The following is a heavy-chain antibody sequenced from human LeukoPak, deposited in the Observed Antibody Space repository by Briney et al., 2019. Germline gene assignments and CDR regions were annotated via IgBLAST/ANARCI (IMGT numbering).Heavy chain of an antibody. CDR3: ARENWGYDSSGYYYVLNFDY. J-gene: IGHJ4*02. V-gene: IGHV4-59*12. CDR2: IYYSGST. D-gene: IGHD3-22*01. Sequence: PSETLSLTCTVSDGSISSYYWSWIRQPPGKGLEWIGYIYYSGSTNYNPSLKSRVTISVDTSKDQFSLKLSSVTAADTAVYYCARENWGYDSSGYYYVLNFDYWGQGTLVTVSS. CDR1: DGSISSYY.